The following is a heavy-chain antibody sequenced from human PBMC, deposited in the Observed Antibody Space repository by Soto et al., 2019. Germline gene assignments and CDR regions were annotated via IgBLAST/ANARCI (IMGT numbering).Heavy chain of an antibody. D-gene: IGHD2-8*02. CDR1: GGSFSAYD. J-gene: IGHJ4*02. CDR3: ARDKITGLFDY. V-gene: IGHV4-34*01. Sequence: SETLSLTCAVYGGSFSAYDWTWIRQPPGTGLEWIGEINHSGSTNYNPSLKSRVTISVDTSKNQFSLKLTSVTAADTAVYYCARDKITGLFDYWGQGTLVTVSS. CDR2: INHSGST.